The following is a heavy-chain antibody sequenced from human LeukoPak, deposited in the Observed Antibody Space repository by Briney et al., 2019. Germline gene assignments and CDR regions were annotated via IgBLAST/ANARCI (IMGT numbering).Heavy chain of an antibody. Sequence: GGSLRLSCAASGFTFSSYSMNWVRQAPGKGLEWVSSISSSSYIYYADSVKGRFTISRDNAKNSLYLQMNSLRAEDTAVYYCARNWGMRRSLDYWGQGTLVTVSS. CDR1: GFTFSSYS. CDR2: ISSSSYI. D-gene: IGHD7-27*01. CDR3: ARNWGMRRSLDY. V-gene: IGHV3-21*01. J-gene: IGHJ4*02.